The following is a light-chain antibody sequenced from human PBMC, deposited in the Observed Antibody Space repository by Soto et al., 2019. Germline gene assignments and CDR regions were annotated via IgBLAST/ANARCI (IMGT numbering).Light chain of an antibody. Sequence: EIVLTQSPATLSLSPGERATLSCRASQSVGSWLAWYQQKPGQPPRLFIYDVSNRATSIPARFSGSGSGTDFTLTISSLDPEDFAVYYCQQRHWPWTFGQGTTVQVK. CDR1: QSVGSW. J-gene: IGKJ1*01. CDR3: QQRHWPWT. V-gene: IGKV3-11*01. CDR2: DVS.